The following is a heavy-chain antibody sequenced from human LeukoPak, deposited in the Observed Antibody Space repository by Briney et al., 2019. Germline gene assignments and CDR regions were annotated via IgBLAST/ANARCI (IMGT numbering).Heavy chain of an antibody. CDR3: ARDSFEGGYYNYLDV. D-gene: IGHD3-16*01. Sequence: PSETLSLTCTVSGGSINSTDYYWSWIRQPAGKGPEWIGRVYSTGITKYNPSLKSRVIISVDTSKNQFSLKLNSVTATDTAVYYCARDSFEGGYYNYLDVWGKGTTVAVSS. CDR2: VYSTGIT. CDR1: GGSINSTDYY. V-gene: IGHV4-61*02. J-gene: IGHJ6*03.